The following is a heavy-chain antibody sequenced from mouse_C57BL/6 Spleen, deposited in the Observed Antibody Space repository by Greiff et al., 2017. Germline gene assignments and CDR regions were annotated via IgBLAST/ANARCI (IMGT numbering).Heavy chain of an antibody. CDR1: GYTFTDYE. CDR3: TKWDYYGSLDY. Sequence: HVQLQQSGAELVRPGASVTLSCKASGYTFTDYEMHWVKQTPVHGLEWIGAIDPETGGTAYNQKFKGKAILTADKSSSTAYMELRSLTSEDSAVYYCTKWDYYGSLDYWGQGTTLTVSS. D-gene: IGHD1-1*01. CDR2: IDPETGGT. J-gene: IGHJ2*01. V-gene: IGHV1-15*01.